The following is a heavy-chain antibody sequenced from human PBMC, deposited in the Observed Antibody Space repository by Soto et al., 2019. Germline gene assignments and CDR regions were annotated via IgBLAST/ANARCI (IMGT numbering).Heavy chain of an antibody. CDR1: GFTFSSYA. V-gene: IGHV3-30-3*01. Sequence: GSLRLSCSASGFTFSSYAMHWVRQAPGKGLEWVAVISYDGSNKYYADSVKGRFTISRDNSKNTLYLQMNSLRAEDTAVYYCARDPSLPLPYCGGDCYFDYWGQGTLVTVSS. CDR2: ISYDGSNK. CDR3: ARDPSLPLPYCGGDCYFDY. J-gene: IGHJ4*02. D-gene: IGHD2-21*02.